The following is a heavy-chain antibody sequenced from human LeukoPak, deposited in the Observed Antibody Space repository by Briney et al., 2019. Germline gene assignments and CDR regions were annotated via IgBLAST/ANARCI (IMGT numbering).Heavy chain of an antibody. J-gene: IGHJ6*02. D-gene: IGHD1-1*01. CDR1: EFMFSDYW. Sequence: GGSLRLSCAASEFMFSDYWMSWVRQAPGKGPEWVASINKDGSEEYYADSVKGRFTVSRDNAKNSLFLQMNNLRVEDTAIYYCATYDNWVAGDFWGQGTTVSVSS. V-gene: IGHV3-7*01. CDR2: INKDGSEE. CDR3: ATYDNWVAGDF.